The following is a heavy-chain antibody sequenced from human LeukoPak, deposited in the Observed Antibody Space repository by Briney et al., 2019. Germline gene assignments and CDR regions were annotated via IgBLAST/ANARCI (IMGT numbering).Heavy chain of an antibody. D-gene: IGHD2-2*01. CDR3: ARRGSSAPFDY. CDR2: IYYSGST. J-gene: IGHJ4*02. Sequence: SETLSLTCTDSGGSISSYYWSWIRQPPGKGLEWIGYIYYSGSTNYNPSLKSRVTILLDTSKNQFSLELSSVTAADTAVYYCARRGSSAPFDYWGQGTLVTVSS. CDR1: GGSISSYY. V-gene: IGHV4-59*08.